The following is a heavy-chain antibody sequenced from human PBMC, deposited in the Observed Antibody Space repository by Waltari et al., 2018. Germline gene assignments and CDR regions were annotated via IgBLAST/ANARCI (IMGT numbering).Heavy chain of an antibody. D-gene: IGHD3-22*01. CDR3: AMPYYYDSTRFNWFDP. CDR2: INHSGST. J-gene: IGHJ5*02. CDR1: GGSFSGYY. Sequence: QVQLQQWGAGLLQPSETLSLTCAVYGGSFSGYYWSWIRQPPGKGLEWIGEINHSGSTNYNPSLKSRVTISVDTSKNQFSLKLSSVTAADTAVYYCAMPYYYDSTRFNWFDPWGQGTLVTVSS. V-gene: IGHV4-34*01.